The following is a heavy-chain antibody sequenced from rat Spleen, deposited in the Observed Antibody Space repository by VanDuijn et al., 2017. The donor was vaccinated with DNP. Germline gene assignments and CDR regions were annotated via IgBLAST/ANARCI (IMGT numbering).Heavy chain of an antibody. CDR3: AKITTDY. CDR1: GFTFSNYY. Sequence: EVQLVESGGGLVQPGRSLKLSCAASGFTFSNYYMAWVRQAPKKGLEWVATITYDGSSTYYPDSVKGRFTISRDNAENTVYLQMNSLRSEDTATYYCAKITTDYWGQGVMVTVSS. V-gene: IGHV5-22*01. CDR2: ITYDGSST. J-gene: IGHJ2*01. D-gene: IGHD1-10*01.